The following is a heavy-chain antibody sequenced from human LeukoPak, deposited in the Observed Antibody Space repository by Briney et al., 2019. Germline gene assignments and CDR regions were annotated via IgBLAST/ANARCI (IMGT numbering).Heavy chain of an antibody. CDR2: ITNSGGTT. D-gene: IGHD2-8*02. CDR1: GFTSSSYT. Sequence: GGSLRLSCAASGFTSSSYTMNWGRQAPGKGLEWVSSITNSGGTTNYADSVKGRFTISRDNSKNTLYLQMNSLRAEDTAVYYCAKVSGLLFDYWGQGTLVTVSS. J-gene: IGHJ4*02. V-gene: IGHV3-23*01. CDR3: AKVSGLLFDY.